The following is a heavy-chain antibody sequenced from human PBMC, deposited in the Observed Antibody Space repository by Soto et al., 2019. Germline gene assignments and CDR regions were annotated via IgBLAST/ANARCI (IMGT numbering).Heavy chain of an antibody. CDR2: MNPNSGNT. CDR3: ARPTIFGVVHGYYYYGMDV. CDR1: GGTFSSYA. D-gene: IGHD3-3*01. V-gene: IGHV1-8*02. J-gene: IGHJ6*02. Sequence: ASVKVSCKASGGTFSSYAISWVRQATGQGLEWMGWMNPNSGNTGYAQKFQGRVTMTRNTSISTAYMELSSLRSEDTAVYYCARPTIFGVVHGYYYYGMDVWGQGTTVTVSS.